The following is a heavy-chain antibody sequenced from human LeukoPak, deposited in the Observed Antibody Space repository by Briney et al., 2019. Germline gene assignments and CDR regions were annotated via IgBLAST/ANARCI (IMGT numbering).Heavy chain of an antibody. V-gene: IGHV3-23*01. CDR1: GFTLCSFA. J-gene: IGHJ3*02. Sequence: GGALRHSCAASGFTLCSFALTRGRPGAGEGGEGGSDISGGGGNTYYADSVKGRFTISRDNSKNTLYLQMHSLRAEDTAVYYCAVYSGYGTNAFDIWGQGTMVTVSS. CDR3: AVYSGYGTNAFDI. D-gene: IGHD5-12*01. CDR2: ISGGGGNT.